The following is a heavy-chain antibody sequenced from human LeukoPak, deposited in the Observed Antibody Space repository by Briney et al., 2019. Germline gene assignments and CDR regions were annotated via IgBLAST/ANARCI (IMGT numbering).Heavy chain of an antibody. CDR1: GYTFTSYD. J-gene: IGHJ4*02. Sequence: SVKVSCKASGYTFTSYDINWVRQATGQGLEWMGRIIPILGIANYAQKFQGKVTITADKSTSTAYMELSSLRSEDTAVYYCASNSGSSVWGQGTLVTVSS. CDR3: ASNSGSSV. CDR2: IIPILGIA. V-gene: IGHV1-69*04. D-gene: IGHD1-26*01.